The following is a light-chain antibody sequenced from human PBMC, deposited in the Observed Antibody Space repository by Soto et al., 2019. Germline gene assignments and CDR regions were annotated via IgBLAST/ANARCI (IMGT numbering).Light chain of an antibody. V-gene: IGKV3-15*01. Sequence: EIMMTQSPATLSVSPGERATLSSRASQTISTYLAWYQQKPGQAPSLLISGASTRAIGIPARFSSSGAGTDFSSTISSLQSEDFGVYVCQEYDSWPRSFGQRSKLEL. CDR2: GAS. CDR3: QEYDSWPRS. CDR1: QTISTY. J-gene: IGKJ2*03.